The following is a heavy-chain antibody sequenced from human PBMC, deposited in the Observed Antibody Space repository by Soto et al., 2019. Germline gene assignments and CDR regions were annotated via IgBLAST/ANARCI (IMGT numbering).Heavy chain of an antibody. Sequence: PGGSLRLSCAASGFTFSSYDMHWVRQATGKGLEWVSAIGTAGDTYYPGSVKGRFTISRENAKNSLYLQMNSLRAEDTAVYYCARACLITMVRGAEECYYGMDVWGQGTTVTVSS. CDR2: IGTAGDT. V-gene: IGHV3-13*01. CDR1: GFTFSSYD. CDR3: ARACLITMVRGAEECYYGMDV. J-gene: IGHJ6*02. D-gene: IGHD3-10*01.